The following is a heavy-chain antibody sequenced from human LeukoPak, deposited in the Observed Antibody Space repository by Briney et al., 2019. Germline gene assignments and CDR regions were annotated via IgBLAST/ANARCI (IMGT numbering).Heavy chain of an antibody. CDR1: GGSISIYY. D-gene: IGHD4-17*01. V-gene: IGHV4-59*01. Sequence: SETLSLTCTVSGGSISIYYWSWIRQPPGKGLEWIGYIYYSGSTNYNPSLKSRVTISVDTSKNQFSLKLSSVTAADTAVYYCARNGDGGLGNWGQGTLVTVSS. J-gene: IGHJ4*02. CDR2: IYYSGST. CDR3: ARNGDGGLGN.